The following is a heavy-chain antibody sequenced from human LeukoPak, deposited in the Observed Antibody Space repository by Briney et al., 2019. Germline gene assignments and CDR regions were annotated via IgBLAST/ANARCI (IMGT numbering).Heavy chain of an antibody. J-gene: IGHJ1*01. CDR1: GGSISSGSYY. D-gene: IGHD4-23*01. CDR2: IYTSGST. V-gene: IGHV4-61*02. CDR3: ARGDSTVTPKYFQY. Sequence: SETLSLTCTVSGGSISSGSYYWSWIRQPAGKGLEWIGRIYTSGSTNYNPSLKSRVTISIDTSKNQFPLKLSSVTAADTAVYYCARGDSTVTPKYFQYWGQGTLVTVSS.